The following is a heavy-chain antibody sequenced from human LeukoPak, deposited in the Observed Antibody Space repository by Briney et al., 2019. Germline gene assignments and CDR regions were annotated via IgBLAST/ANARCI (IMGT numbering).Heavy chain of an antibody. Sequence: PGRSLRLSCAASGFTFDDYAMHWVRQAPGKGLEWVSGISWNSGSIGYADSVKGRLTISRDNAKNSLYLQMNSLRAEDTALYYCAKERAAAYFDYWGQGTLVTVSS. V-gene: IGHV3-9*01. D-gene: IGHD6-13*01. CDR2: ISWNSGSI. CDR3: AKERAAAYFDY. J-gene: IGHJ4*02. CDR1: GFTFDDYA.